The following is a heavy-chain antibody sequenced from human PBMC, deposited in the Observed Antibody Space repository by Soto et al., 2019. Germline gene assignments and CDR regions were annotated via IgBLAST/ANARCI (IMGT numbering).Heavy chain of an antibody. J-gene: IGHJ6*02. V-gene: IGHV1-69*01. CDR2: VIPIFGTA. CDR1: GGTFSSYA. Sequence: QVQLVQSGAEVKKPGSSVKVSCKASGGTFSSYAISWVRQAPGQGLEWMGGVIPIFGTATYAQKFQGRVTITADESTITAYMELSSLRSEDTAVYYCARANLGYCSSTSCYKRPLRYGMDVWGQGTTVTVSS. D-gene: IGHD2-2*01. CDR3: ARANLGYCSSTSCYKRPLRYGMDV.